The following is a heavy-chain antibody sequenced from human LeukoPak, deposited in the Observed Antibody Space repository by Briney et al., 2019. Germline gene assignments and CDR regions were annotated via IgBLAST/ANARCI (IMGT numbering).Heavy chain of an antibody. Sequence: GGSLRLSCAASGFTFSSYAMSWVRQAPGKGLEWVSAISGSGGSTYYADSVKGRFTISRDNSKNTLYLQMDSLGAEDTAVYYCAKDIAVAGYNWFDPWGQGTLVTVSS. J-gene: IGHJ5*02. V-gene: IGHV3-23*01. D-gene: IGHD6-19*01. CDR2: ISGSGGST. CDR1: GFTFSSYA. CDR3: AKDIAVAGYNWFDP.